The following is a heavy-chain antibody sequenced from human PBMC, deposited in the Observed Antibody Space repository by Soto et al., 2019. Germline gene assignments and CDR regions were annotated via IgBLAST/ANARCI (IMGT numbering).Heavy chain of an antibody. V-gene: IGHV3-13*01. CDR2: IGTAGDT. CDR1: GFTFSSYD. CDR3: EREFGGAKVIDY. J-gene: IGHJ4*02. Sequence: GESLKISCAASGFTFSSYDMHWVRQATGKGLEWVSAIGTAGDTYYPGSVKGRFTISRENAKNSLYLQMNSLRAGETAVYYCEREFGGAKVIDYWGQGTLVTVSS. D-gene: IGHD3-10*01.